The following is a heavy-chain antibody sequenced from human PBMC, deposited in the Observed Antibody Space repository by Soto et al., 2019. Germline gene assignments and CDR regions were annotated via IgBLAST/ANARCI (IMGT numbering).Heavy chain of an antibody. V-gene: IGHV4-59*08. CDR2: IYYSGST. D-gene: IGHD5-12*01. CDR1: GGSISSYY. J-gene: IGHJ2*01. CDR3: AGFGDYDLSWYFDL. Sequence: SETLSLTCTVSGGSISSYYWSWIRQPPGKGLEWIGYIYYSGSTNYNPSLKSRVTISVDTSKNQFSLKLSSVTAADTAVYYCAGFGDYDLSWYFDLWGRGTLVT.